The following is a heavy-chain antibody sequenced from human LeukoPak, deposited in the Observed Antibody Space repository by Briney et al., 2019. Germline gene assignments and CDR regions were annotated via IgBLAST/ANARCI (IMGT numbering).Heavy chain of an antibody. Sequence: SETLSLTCGVYGGSSSGYYWSWIRQPPGKGLEWIGYINYSGSTNYNPSLKSRVTISVDKSKNQFSLRLSSVTAADTAVYYCARAVGASEEKKIWGQGILVTVSS. CDR2: INYSGST. CDR3: ARAVGASEEKKI. V-gene: IGHV4-59*12. CDR1: GGSSSGYY. J-gene: IGHJ4*02. D-gene: IGHD1-26*01.